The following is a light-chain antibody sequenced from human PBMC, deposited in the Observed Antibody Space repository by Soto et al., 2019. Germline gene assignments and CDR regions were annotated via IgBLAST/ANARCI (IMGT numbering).Light chain of an antibody. CDR3: SSYVGNNNVV. CDR2: EVS. Sequence: QSALTQPPSASGSPGQSVTVSCTGTSSDVGGYNYVSWNQQHPGKAPKLMIYEVSERPSGVPDRFSGSKSGNTASLTVSGLQAEDEADYYCSSYVGNNNVVFGGGTQLTVL. V-gene: IGLV2-8*01. CDR1: SSDVGGYNY. J-gene: IGLJ2*01.